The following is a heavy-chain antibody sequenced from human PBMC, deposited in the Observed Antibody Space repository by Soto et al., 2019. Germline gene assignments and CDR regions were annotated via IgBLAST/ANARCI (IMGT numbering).Heavy chain of an antibody. CDR3: ARGGPRKDYNCSSTSCYNAFDI. D-gene: IGHD2-2*02. V-gene: IGHV4-34*01. CDR2: INHSGST. Sequence: SETLSLTCAVYGGSFSGYYWSWIRQPPGKGLEWIGEINHSGSTNYNPSLKSRVTISVDTPKNQFSLKLSSVTAADTAVYYCARGGPRKDYNCSSTSCYNAFDIWGQGTMVTVSS. J-gene: IGHJ3*02. CDR1: GGSFSGYY.